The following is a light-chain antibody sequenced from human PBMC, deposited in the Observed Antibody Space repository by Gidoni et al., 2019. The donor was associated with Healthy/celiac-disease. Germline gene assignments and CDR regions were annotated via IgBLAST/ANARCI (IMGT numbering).Light chain of an antibody. V-gene: IGKV3-11*01. J-gene: IGKJ5*01. CDR3: QQRSNWPSIT. CDR2: DAS. CDR1: QSVSSY. Sequence: HYHATLTLSPGERATLSCRASQSVSSYLAWYQPKPGQAPRLLIYDASNRATGIPARFSGSGSGTDFTLTISSLEPEDFAVYYCQQRSNWPSITFGQGTRLEIK.